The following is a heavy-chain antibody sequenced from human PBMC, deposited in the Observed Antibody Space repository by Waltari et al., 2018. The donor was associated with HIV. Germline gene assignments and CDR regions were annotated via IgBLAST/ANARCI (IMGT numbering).Heavy chain of an antibody. CDR2: INPSGNST. CDR3: ARAPCSGGSCRLFDY. CDR1: GYTFISYY. Sequence: QVQLVQSGAEVKKPGASVKVSCKASGYTFISYYMHWVRQATGQGLEWMGIINPSGNSTSYVQKFQGRLTMTRDTSTSTVYMELSSLRSEDTAVYYCARAPCSGGSCRLFDYWGQGTLVTVSS. D-gene: IGHD2-15*01. V-gene: IGHV1-46*01. J-gene: IGHJ4*02.